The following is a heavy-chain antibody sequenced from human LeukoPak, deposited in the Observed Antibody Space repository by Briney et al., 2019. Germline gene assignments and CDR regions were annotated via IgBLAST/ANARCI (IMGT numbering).Heavy chain of an antibody. J-gene: IGHJ5*02. CDR3: ARGNCWVCSSTSCYNWFDP. CDR1: GGSISSYY. CDR2: IYYSGST. Sequence: PSETLSLTCTVSGGSISSYYWSWIRQPPGKGLEWIGYIYYSGSTNYNPSLKSRVTISVDTSKNQFSLKLSSVTAADTAVYYCARGNCWVCSSTSCYNWFDPWGQGTLVTVSS. D-gene: IGHD2-2*01. V-gene: IGHV4-59*01.